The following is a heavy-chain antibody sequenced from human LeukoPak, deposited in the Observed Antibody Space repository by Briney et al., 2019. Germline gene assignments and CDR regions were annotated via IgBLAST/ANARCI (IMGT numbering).Heavy chain of an antibody. CDR3: ARARHSSSWSDYYYGMDV. J-gene: IGHJ6*02. V-gene: IGHV1-69*13. CDR1: GGTFSSYA. Sequence: SVKVSCKASGGTFSSYAISWVRQAGGQGLEWMGGIIPIFGTANYAQKFQGRVTITADESTSTAYMELSSLRSEDTAVYYCARARHSSSWSDYYYGMDVWGQGTTVTVSS. D-gene: IGHD6-13*01. CDR2: IIPIFGTA.